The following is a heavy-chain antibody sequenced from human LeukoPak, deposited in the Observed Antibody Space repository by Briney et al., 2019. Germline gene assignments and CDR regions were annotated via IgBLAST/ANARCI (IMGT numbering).Heavy chain of an antibody. CDR2: ISSSSSTI. CDR1: GFTFSSYS. CDR3: ARGDNWNDHDQTRRPFDY. J-gene: IGHJ4*02. D-gene: IGHD1-1*01. V-gene: IGHV3-48*01. Sequence: PGGSLRLSCAASGFTFSSYSMNWVRQAPGKGLEWVSYISSSSSTIYYADSVKGRFTISRDNAKNSLYLQMNSLRAEDTAVYYCARGDNWNDHDQTRRPFDYWGQGTLVTVSS.